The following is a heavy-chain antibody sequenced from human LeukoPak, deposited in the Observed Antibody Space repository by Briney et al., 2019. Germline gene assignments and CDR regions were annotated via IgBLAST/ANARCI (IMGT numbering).Heavy chain of an antibody. CDR1: GYTFTSYY. CDR3: AADLDSYDYVGS. J-gene: IGHJ5*02. D-gene: IGHD3-16*01. CDR2: INPSGGST. Sequence: ASVKVSCKASGYTFTSYYMHWVRQAPGQGLEWMGIINPSGGSTSYAQKFQGRVTMTRDMSTSTDYMELSSLRSEDTAVYYCAADLDSYDYVGSWGQGTLVTVSS. V-gene: IGHV1-46*01.